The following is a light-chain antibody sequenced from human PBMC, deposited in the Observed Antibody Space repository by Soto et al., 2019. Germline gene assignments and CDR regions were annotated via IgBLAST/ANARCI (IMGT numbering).Light chain of an antibody. J-gene: IGKJ3*01. V-gene: IGKV4-1*01. Sequence: DIVMPQSPDSRAVSLGERATINCKSSQSVLYSSNNKNYLAWYQQKPGQPPKLLIYWASTRESGVPDRFSGSGSGTDFTLTISSLQAEDVAVYYCQQYYSTPLPFGPGTKVDIK. CDR3: QQYYSTPLP. CDR2: WAS. CDR1: QSVLYSSNNKNY.